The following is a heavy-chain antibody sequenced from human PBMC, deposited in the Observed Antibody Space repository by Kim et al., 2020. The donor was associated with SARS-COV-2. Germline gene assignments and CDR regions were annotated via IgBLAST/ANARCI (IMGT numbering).Heavy chain of an antibody. D-gene: IGHD3-22*01. CDR2: ISGSGGST. CDR1: GFTFSSYA. V-gene: IGHV3-23*01. J-gene: IGHJ4*02. Sequence: GGSLRLSCAASGFTFSSYAMSWARQAPGKGLEWVSAISGSGGSTYYADSVKGRFTISRDNSKNTLYLQMNSLRAEDTAVYYCAKGPAKSYDSSGYWVDYWGQGTLVTVSS. CDR3: AKGPAKSYDSSGYWVDY.